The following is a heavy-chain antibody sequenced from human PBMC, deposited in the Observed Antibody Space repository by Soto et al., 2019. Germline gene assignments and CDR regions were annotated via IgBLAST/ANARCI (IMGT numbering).Heavy chain of an antibody. D-gene: IGHD2-15*01. CDR3: ARVLVVAALFDP. Sequence: LSLTCTVSGGSISSYYWSWIRRPPGKGLEWIGYIYYSGSTNYNPSLKSRVTISVDTSKNQFSLKLSSVTAADTAVYYCARVLVVAALFDPWGQGTLVTVSS. V-gene: IGHV4-59*01. CDR2: IYYSGST. CDR1: GGSISSYY. J-gene: IGHJ5*02.